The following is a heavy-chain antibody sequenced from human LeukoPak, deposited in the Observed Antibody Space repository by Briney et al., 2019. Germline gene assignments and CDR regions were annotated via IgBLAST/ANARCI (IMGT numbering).Heavy chain of an antibody. V-gene: IGHV3-48*03. D-gene: IGHD4-23*01. Sequence: CAASXFTFSSYEMNWVRQAPGKGLEWVSYISSSGSTKYYADSVKGRFTISRDNAKNSLFVQMNSLRAEDTAVYYCXXXLXXXXXXXXXXGGLGYMDVWGKGTTVTISS. CDR1: XFTFSSYE. CDR2: ISSSGSTK. J-gene: IGHJ6*03. CDR3: XXXLXXXXXXXXXXGGLGYMDV.